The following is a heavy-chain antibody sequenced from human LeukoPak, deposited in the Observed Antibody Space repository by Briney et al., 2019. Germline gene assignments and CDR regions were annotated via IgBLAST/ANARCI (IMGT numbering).Heavy chain of an antibody. CDR1: GGSISSYY. J-gene: IGHJ5*02. CDR3: ARRVSSGWYAWFDP. D-gene: IGHD6-19*01. Sequence: SETLSLTCTVSGGSISSYYWSWIRQPPGKGREWIGYIYYSGSTNYNPSLKSRVTISVDTSKNQFSLKLSSVPAADTAVHYCARRVSSGWYAWFDPWGQGTLVTVPS. V-gene: IGHV4-59*08. CDR2: IYYSGST.